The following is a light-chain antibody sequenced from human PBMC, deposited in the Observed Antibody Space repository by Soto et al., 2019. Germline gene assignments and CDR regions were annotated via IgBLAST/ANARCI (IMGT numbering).Light chain of an antibody. CDR2: WAS. CDR1: QSVLYSSNNKNY. J-gene: IGKJ4*01. Sequence: DIVLTQSPDSLAVSLGERATINCKSSQSVLYSSNNKNYLAWYQQKPGQPPKLLIYWASTRESGVPDRFSGSGSGTDFTLTISSLQADDVAVYYCQQSYSTPLTFGGGTKVEIK. V-gene: IGKV4-1*01. CDR3: QQSYSTPLT.